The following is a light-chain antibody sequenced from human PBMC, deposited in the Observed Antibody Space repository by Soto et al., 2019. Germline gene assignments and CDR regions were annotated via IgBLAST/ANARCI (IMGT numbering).Light chain of an antibody. CDR1: QSINKY. Sequence: DIPMTQSPSSLSASVGDRVTITCRASQSINKYLSWYQQKPGKAPNVLIYDASNLQSGVPSRFSGSGSVTDFTLTISSLQPEDFATYYCQQSYRTRWTFGQGTKVDI. J-gene: IGKJ1*01. V-gene: IGKV1-39*01. CDR3: QQSYRTRWT. CDR2: DAS.